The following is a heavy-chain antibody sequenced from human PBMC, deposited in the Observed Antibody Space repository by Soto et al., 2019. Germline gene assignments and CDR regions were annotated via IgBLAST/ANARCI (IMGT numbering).Heavy chain of an antibody. CDR3: TREYSSGWYGYYYYGMDV. Sequence: EVQLVESGGGLVQPGGSLKLSCAASGFTFSGSAMHWVRQASRKGLEWVGRIRSKANSYATAYAASVKGRFTISRDDSKNTAYLQMNSLKTEDTAVYYCTREYSSGWYGYYYYGMDVWGQGTTVTVSS. V-gene: IGHV3-73*02. J-gene: IGHJ6*02. CDR2: IRSKANSYAT. CDR1: GFTFSGSA. D-gene: IGHD6-19*01.